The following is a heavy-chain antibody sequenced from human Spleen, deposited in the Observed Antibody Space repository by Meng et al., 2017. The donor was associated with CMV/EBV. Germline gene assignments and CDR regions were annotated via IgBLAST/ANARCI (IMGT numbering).Heavy chain of an antibody. Sequence: FTFSSYAMSWVRQAPGKGLEWVSAISGSGGSTYYADSVKGRFTISRDNSKNTLYLQMNSLRAEDTAVYYCAKVLVRGPYYYDSSGYDYWGQGTLVTVSS. V-gene: IGHV3-23*01. CDR3: AKVLVRGPYYYDSSGYDY. CDR2: ISGSGGST. CDR1: FTFSSYA. J-gene: IGHJ4*02. D-gene: IGHD3-22*01.